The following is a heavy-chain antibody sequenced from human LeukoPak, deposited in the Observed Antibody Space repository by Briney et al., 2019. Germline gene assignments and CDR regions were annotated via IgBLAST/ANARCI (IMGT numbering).Heavy chain of an antibody. J-gene: IGHJ6*03. V-gene: IGHV3-64*01. D-gene: IGHD7-27*01. CDR2: ISSNGGST. Sequence: GGSLRLSCAASGFTFSSYAMHWVRQAPGKGLGYVSAISSNGGSTYYANSVRGRFTISRDNSKNTLYLQMGSLRAEDMAVYYCARDPGDNYYYYYMDVWGKGTTVTVSS. CDR1: GFTFSSYA. CDR3: ARDPGDNYYYYYMDV.